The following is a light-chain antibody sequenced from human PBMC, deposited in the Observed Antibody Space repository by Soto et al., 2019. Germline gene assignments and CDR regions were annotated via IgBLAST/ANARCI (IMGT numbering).Light chain of an antibody. V-gene: IGKV3-20*01. J-gene: IGKJ5*01. CDR1: QSVSSSY. CDR2: GAS. CDR3: QQHGSSPRT. Sequence: EIVLTQSPGTLSLPPGERATLSCRASQSVSSSYLAWYQQRPGRAPRLLIYGASSRATGIPDRFSGSVSGTDFTLTISRLEPEDFAVYYCQQHGSSPRTFGQGTRLEIK.